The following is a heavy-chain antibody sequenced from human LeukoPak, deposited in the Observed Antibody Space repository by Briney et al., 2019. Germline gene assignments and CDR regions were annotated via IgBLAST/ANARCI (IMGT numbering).Heavy chain of an antibody. D-gene: IGHD3-10*01. CDR3: ARAPPSRVRGVIIIGAFDI. Sequence: GASVKVSCKASGYTFTSYGVSWVRQAPGQGLEWMGWISAYNGNTNYAQKLQGRVTMTTDTSTSTAYMELRSLRSDDTAVYYCARAPPSRVRGVIIIGAFDIWGQGTMVTVSS. J-gene: IGHJ3*02. CDR2: ISAYNGNT. V-gene: IGHV1-18*01. CDR1: GYTFTSYG.